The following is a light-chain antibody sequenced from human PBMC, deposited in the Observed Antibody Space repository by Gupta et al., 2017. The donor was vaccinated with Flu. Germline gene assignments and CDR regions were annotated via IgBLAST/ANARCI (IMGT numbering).Light chain of an antibody. J-gene: IGLJ3*02. CDR2: RNN. Sequence: QSVLTQPPSASGTPGPRVTISCSGSSSNIGSNYVYWYQQLPGTAPKLLIYRNNQRPSGVPARFSGSKSGTSASLAISGLRSEDEADYYCAAWDDSLSGRMFGGGTKLTVL. CDR1: SSNIGSNY. CDR3: AAWDDSLSGRM. V-gene: IGLV1-47*01.